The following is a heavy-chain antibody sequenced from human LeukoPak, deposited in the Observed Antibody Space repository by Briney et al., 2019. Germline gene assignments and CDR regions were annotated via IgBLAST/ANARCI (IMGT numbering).Heavy chain of an antibody. J-gene: IGHJ4*02. CDR3: VREGPEYYDSGMDH. CDR1: GYTFINYA. D-gene: IGHD3-22*01. Sequence: VASVNVSCKASGYTFINYAIHWVRQAPGQRLEWMAWINGGNGKTKYSQTLQGRITITRDASATTAYMELSSLKSEDTAVYYCVREGPEYYDSGMDHWGQGTLVTVSS. CDR2: INGGNGKT. V-gene: IGHV1-3*01.